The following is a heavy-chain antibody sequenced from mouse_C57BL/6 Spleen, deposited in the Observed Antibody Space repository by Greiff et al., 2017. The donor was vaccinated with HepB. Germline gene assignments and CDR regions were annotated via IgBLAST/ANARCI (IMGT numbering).Heavy chain of an antibody. CDR1: GFTFSSYT. CDR3: ARWTAQATGAMDY. J-gene: IGHJ4*01. Sequence: EVKVVESGGGLVKPGGSLKLSCAASGFTFSSYTMSWVRQTPEKRLEWVATISGGGGNTYYPDSVKGRFTISRDNAKNTLYLQMSSLRSEDTALYYCARWTAQATGAMDYWGQGTSVTVSS. CDR2: ISGGGGNT. V-gene: IGHV5-9*01. D-gene: IGHD3-2*02.